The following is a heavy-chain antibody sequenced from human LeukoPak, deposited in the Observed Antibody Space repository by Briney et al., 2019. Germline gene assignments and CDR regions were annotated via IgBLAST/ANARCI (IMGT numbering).Heavy chain of an antibody. D-gene: IGHD1-26*01. CDR2: IYYSGST. CDR3: ARDGGSLYYYYYYMDV. V-gene: IGHV4-39*07. CDR1: GCSISSISYY. Sequence: KPSETLSLTCTVSGCSISSISYYWGWIRQPPGKGLEWIGSIYYSGSTYYNPSLKSRVTISVDTSKNQFSLKLSSVTAADTAVYYCARDGGSLYYYYYYMDVWGKGTTVTVSS. J-gene: IGHJ6*03.